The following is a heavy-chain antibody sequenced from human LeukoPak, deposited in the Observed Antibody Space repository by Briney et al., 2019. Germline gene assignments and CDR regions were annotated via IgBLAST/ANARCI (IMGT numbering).Heavy chain of an antibody. CDR3: AHKVSYSSGWYLFDI. CDR1: GFSLSTSGVG. J-gene: IGHJ3*02. Sequence: SGPTLVKPTQTLTLTCTFSGFSLSTSGVGAGWIRQPPGKALEWLALIYWDDDKRYSPSLKSRLTITKDTSKNQVVLTMTNMDPVDTATYYCAHKVSYSSGWYLFDIWGQGTMVTVSS. CDR2: IYWDDDK. D-gene: IGHD6-19*01. V-gene: IGHV2-5*02.